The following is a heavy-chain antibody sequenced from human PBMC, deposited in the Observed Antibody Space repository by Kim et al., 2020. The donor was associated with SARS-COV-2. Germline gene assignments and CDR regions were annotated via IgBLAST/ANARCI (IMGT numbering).Heavy chain of an antibody. D-gene: IGHD1-20*01. CDR3: ARGEYNWNDRPSYYYYGMDV. CDR2: INTNTGNP. V-gene: IGHV7-4-1*02. CDR1: GYTFTSYA. Sequence: ASVKVSCKASGYTFTSYAMNWVRQAPGQGLEWMGWINTNTGNPTYAQGFTGRFVFSLDTSVSTAYLQISSLKAEDTAVYYCARGEYNWNDRPSYYYYGMDVWGQGTTVTVSS. J-gene: IGHJ6*02.